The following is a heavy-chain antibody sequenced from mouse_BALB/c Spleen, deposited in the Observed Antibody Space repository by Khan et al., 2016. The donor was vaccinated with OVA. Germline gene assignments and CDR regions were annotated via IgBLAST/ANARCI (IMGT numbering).Heavy chain of an antibody. CDR2: ISSGGDYT. J-gene: IGHJ3*01. CDR1: GFTFSSYS. V-gene: IGHV5-6*02. D-gene: IGHD4-1*01. CDR3: ASHLTGSFDY. Sequence: EVKLEESGGDLVKPGGSLKLSCAASGFTFSSYSMSWVRQTPDKRLEWVASISSGGDYTYFPDSVKGRFTISRDNADNALYLQMSSLRSEDTAMYFCASHLTGSFDYWGQGTLVTVSA.